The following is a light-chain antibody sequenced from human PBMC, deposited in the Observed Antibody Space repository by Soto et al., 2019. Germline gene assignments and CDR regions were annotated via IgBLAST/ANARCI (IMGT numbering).Light chain of an antibody. J-gene: IGLJ2*01. CDR2: DNN. Sequence: PPSVSAAPGQKVTISCSGSSSNIGNNYVSWYQQLPGTAPKLLIYDNNKRPSGIPDRFSGSKSGTSAILGITGLQTGDEADYYCGTWDSSLSAVVFGGGTKVTVL. CDR1: SSNIGNNY. CDR3: GTWDSSLSAVV. V-gene: IGLV1-51*01.